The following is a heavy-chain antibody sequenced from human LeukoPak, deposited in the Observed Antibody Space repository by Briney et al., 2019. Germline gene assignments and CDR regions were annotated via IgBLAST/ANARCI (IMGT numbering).Heavy chain of an antibody. CDR1: GFTFSSYG. D-gene: IGHD4-11*01. CDR3: AYSNYLGNFDY. Sequence: GGSLRLSCAASGFTFSSYGMHWVRQAPGKGLEWVAVISYDGSNKYYADSVKGRFTISRDNSKNTLYPQMNSLRAEDTAVYYCAYSNYLGNFDYWGQGTLVTVSS. J-gene: IGHJ4*02. V-gene: IGHV3-30*03. CDR2: ISYDGSNK.